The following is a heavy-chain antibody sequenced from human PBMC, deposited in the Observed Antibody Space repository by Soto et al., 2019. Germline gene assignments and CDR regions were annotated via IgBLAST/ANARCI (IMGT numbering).Heavy chain of an antibody. CDR2: IHYGGST. D-gene: IGHD2-15*01. V-gene: IGHV4-59*01. CDR3: AREGVYCSGGSCRLRGFDY. Sequence: SETLSLTCPVVDATLSSFYWTLIRPPPGKGLEWIDYIHYGGSTDYNPSLSSRVTISVDTSKNQFPLKLRSVTAADTDVYYCAREGVYCSGGSCRLRGFDYWGQGTPVTVSS. J-gene: IGHJ4*02. CDR1: DATLSSFY.